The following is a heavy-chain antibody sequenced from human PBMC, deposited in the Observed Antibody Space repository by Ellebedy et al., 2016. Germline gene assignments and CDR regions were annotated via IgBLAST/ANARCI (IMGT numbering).Heavy chain of an antibody. J-gene: IGHJ6*02. CDR2: IIPIFGTA. D-gene: IGHD6-13*01. CDR3: ARARGRSSWQNYYYNYGMDV. Sequence: ASVKVSCKASGGTFSSYAISWVRQAPGQGLEWMGGIIPIFGTANYAQKFQGRVTITADESTSTAYMELSSLRSEDTAVYYCARARGRSSWQNYYYNYGMDVWGQGTTVTVSS. V-gene: IGHV1-69*13. CDR1: GGTFSSYA.